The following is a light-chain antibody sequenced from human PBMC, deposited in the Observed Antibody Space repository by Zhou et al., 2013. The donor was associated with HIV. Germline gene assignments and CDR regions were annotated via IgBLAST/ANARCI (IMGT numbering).Light chain of an antibody. V-gene: IGKV3-20*01. CDR2: AAS. CDR1: QSVYISY. J-gene: IGKJ1*01. Sequence: ETVLAQSPGTLSLSPGERATLSCRASQSVYISYLAWYQQKPGQAPRLVIYAASNRATGIPDRFSGSGSGTDFTLTIDRLESEDFGLYYCHQYATSPGTFGQGTKVEV. CDR3: HQYATSPGT.